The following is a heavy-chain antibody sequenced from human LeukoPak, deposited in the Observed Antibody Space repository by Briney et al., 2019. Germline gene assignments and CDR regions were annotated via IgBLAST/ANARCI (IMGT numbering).Heavy chain of an antibody. D-gene: IGHD1-14*01. V-gene: IGHV3-30*02. J-gene: IGHJ4*02. CDR3: AKDQFSTNRRRSYFHY. CDR2: IQYDGSNE. Sequence: GGSLRLSCAASGFTFGSYGMHWVRQAPGKGLEWVAFIQYDGSNEYCADSVKGRFTISRDNSKNTLYLQMTSLRAEDTALYYCAKDQFSTNRRRSYFHYWGQGTLVTVSS. CDR1: GFTFGSYG.